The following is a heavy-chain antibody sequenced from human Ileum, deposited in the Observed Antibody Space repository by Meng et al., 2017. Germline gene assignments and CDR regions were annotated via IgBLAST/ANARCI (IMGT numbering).Heavy chain of an antibody. J-gene: IGHJ4*02. Sequence: QSHLQDSGPGLVRPSGTLSSTCAVASRSISRNTYWSWVRQPPGKGLEWIGQISHSGSAYYNPSLKSRVTMSVDKSKSQFSLMLTSVTAADTAIYYCARHGGYSQDFWGQGTLVTVSS. CDR3: ARHGGYSQDF. CDR2: ISHSGSA. V-gene: IGHV4-4*02. CDR1: SRSISRNTY. D-gene: IGHD4-23*01.